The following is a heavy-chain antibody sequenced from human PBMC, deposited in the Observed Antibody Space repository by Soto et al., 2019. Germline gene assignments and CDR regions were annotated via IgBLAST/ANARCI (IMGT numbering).Heavy chain of an antibody. CDR2: ISYDGSNK. Sequence: GGSLRLSCAASGFTFSSYGMHWVRQAPGKGLEWVAVISYDGSNKYYADSVKGRFTISRDNSKNTLYLQMNSLRAEDTAVYYCAKGGVPAAMYYFDYWGQGTLVTVS. CDR3: AKGGVPAAMYYFDY. CDR1: GFTFSSYG. V-gene: IGHV3-30*18. J-gene: IGHJ4*02. D-gene: IGHD2-2*01.